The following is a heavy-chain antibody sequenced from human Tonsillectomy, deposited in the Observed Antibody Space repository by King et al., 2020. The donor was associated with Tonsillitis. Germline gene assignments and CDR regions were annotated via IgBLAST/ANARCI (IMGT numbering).Heavy chain of an antibody. CDR2: IYSSGRT. V-gene: IGHV4-59*01. CDR1: GGSISGYY. CDR3: ARVVVDGCNQPPYYYYYMDV. D-gene: IGHD3-22*01. Sequence: VQLQESGPGLVKPSETLSLTCTVSGGSISGYYWSWIRQPPGKGLEWIGYIYSSGRTNYNLSLKSRGTISLDTSTNEFSLTLSSVTAADTAVYYCARVVVDGCNQPPYYYYYMDVWGKGTTVTVSS. J-gene: IGHJ6*03.